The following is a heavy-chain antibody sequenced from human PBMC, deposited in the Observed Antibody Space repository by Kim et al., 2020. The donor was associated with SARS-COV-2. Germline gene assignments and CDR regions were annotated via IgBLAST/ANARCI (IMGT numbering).Heavy chain of an antibody. Sequence: SETLSLTCTVSGGSISSSSYYWGWIRQPPGKGLEWIGSIYYSGSTYYNPSLKSRVTKFVDTSKNQFSLKLSSVTAADTAVYYCARQRATGDAFDIWGQGTMVTVSS. CDR2: IYYSGST. CDR1: GGSISSSSYY. CDR3: ARQRATGDAFDI. D-gene: IGHD1-1*01. J-gene: IGHJ3*02. V-gene: IGHV4-39*01.